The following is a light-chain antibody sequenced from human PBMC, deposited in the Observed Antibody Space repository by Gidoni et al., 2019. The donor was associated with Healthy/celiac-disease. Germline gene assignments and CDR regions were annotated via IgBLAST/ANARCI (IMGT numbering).Light chain of an antibody. Sequence: DIQMPQSPSFPSASVGDGVTITCQASQDIRNYLNWYQQKPGKAPKLLSYDASNLETGVPSRFSGSGSGKDFTFTISSLQPEDIATYYCQQYDNLRLTFGGGTKVEIK. CDR2: DAS. CDR3: QQYDNLRLT. J-gene: IGKJ4*01. V-gene: IGKV1-33*01. CDR1: QDIRNY.